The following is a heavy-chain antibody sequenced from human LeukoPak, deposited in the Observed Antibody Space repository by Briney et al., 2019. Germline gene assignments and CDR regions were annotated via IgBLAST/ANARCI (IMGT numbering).Heavy chain of an antibody. V-gene: IGHV4-59*01. Sequence: SETLSLTCTVSGGSISSYYWSWIRQPPGKGLEWIGYIYYSGSTNYNPSLKSRVTISVDTSKNQFSLKLSSVTAADTAVYYCARVDITMIVEYWGQGTLVTVPS. CDR3: ARVDITMIVEY. CDR2: IYYSGST. CDR1: GGSISSYY. J-gene: IGHJ4*02. D-gene: IGHD3-22*01.